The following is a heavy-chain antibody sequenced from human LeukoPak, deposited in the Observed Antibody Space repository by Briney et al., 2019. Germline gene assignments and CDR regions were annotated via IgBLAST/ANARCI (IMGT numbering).Heavy chain of an antibody. CDR1: GLTFSSFG. Sequence: GRSLRLSCAASGLTFSSFGMHWVRQAPGKGLEWVAVTSFDGGNKHYADSVKGRFTISRDNSKNTLYLQMSTLRVEDTAVYYCAKGRLLGAPWGMDVWGQGTTVTVSS. CDR3: AKGRLLGAPWGMDV. J-gene: IGHJ6*02. D-gene: IGHD1-26*01. V-gene: IGHV3-30*18. CDR2: TSFDGGNK.